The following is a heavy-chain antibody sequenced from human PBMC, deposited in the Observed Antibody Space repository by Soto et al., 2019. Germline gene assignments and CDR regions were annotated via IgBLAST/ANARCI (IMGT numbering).Heavy chain of an antibody. J-gene: IGHJ5*02. CDR3: TKDRVALIRGWFDT. Sequence: EAQLVESGGDLVQPGTSLRLSCAASGFTFDDYAMSWVRQLPGKGLEWYSGINWNSGTKGYADTVKGRITISRDNAKNYLCMQMSRLRADDTALYFCTKDRVALIRGWFDTGGQGIQVTV. CDR2: INWNSGTK. CDR1: GFTFDDYA. V-gene: IGHV3-9*01. D-gene: IGHD2-21*01.